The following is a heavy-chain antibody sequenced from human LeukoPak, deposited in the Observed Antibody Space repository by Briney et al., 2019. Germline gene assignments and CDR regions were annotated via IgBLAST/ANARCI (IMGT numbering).Heavy chain of an antibody. Sequence: SETLSLARPLYGRSFSGYYWSWIRQPPGKGREWIGKINHSGSTNYNPSLKSRVTISVDTSKNQFSLKLSSVTAADTAVYYCARRSGGSRLAYWGQGTLVTVSS. CDR2: INHSGST. CDR3: ARRSGGSRLAY. V-gene: IGHV4-34*01. CDR1: GRSFSGYY. D-gene: IGHD2-15*01. J-gene: IGHJ4*02.